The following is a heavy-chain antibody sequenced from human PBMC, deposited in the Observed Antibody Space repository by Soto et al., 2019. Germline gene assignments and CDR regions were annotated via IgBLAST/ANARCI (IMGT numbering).Heavy chain of an antibody. CDR2: INPSSGNT. CDR3: ARVLSGAFDI. V-gene: IGHV1-46*03. CDR1: GYTFTSYD. Sequence: ASVKVSCKASGYTFTSYDINWVRQATGQGLEWMGIINPSSGNTSYAQKFQGRVTMTRDTSTSTVYMELSSLRSEDTAVYYCARVLSGAFDIWGQGTMVTVSS. D-gene: IGHD3-10*01. J-gene: IGHJ3*02.